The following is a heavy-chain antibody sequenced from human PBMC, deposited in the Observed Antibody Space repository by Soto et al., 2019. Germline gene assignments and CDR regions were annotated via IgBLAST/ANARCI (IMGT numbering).Heavy chain of an antibody. J-gene: IGHJ4*02. CDR1: GYTFTSYG. Sequence: ASVKVSCKASGYTFTSYGISWVRQAPGQGLEWMGWISAYNGNTKYSQKFQGRVTITRDTSASTAYMELSSLRSEDTAVYYCARDFYDFWSGYYAYWGQGTLVTVSS. CDR3: ARDFYDFWSGYYAY. CDR2: ISAYNGNT. V-gene: IGHV1-18*01. D-gene: IGHD3-3*01.